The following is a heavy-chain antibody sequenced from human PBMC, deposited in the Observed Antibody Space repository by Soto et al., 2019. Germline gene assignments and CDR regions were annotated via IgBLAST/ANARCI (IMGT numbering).Heavy chain of an antibody. CDR3: ATSKTTGTGSYEY. D-gene: IGHD1-26*01. CDR1: GFTFSRNA. Sequence: EVQLLESGGGWVQPGGSLRLSWAASGFTFSRNAMSWVRQVPGRGREWASAINTFGDTSYYADSVKGRFTISRDNSKNTLYLQMNSLRAEDTAVYYCATSKTTGTGSYEYWGQGNLVTVSS. CDR2: INTFGDTS. V-gene: IGHV3-23*01. J-gene: IGHJ4*02.